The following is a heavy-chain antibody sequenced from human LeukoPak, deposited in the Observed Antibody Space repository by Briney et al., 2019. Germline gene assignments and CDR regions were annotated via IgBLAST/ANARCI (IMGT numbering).Heavy chain of an antibody. J-gene: IGHJ4*02. CDR3: VIFIMGTSTTDY. Sequence: PSDTLSLTCSVSGDSISTYYWTWIRQPAGKGLEWIGRIYISGTPNYNPALRGRVTMSIDTSMNQFSLKLTSVTDTAVYYCVIFIMGTSTTDYWGQGTLVTVSS. CDR1: GDSISTYY. CDR2: IYISGTP. V-gene: IGHV4-4*07. D-gene: IGHD1-26*01.